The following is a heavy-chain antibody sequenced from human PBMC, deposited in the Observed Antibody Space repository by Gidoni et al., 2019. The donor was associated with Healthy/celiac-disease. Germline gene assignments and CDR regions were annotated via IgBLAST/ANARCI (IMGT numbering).Heavy chain of an antibody. CDR1: GFTFSCYA. D-gene: IGHD5-18*01. CDR3: AKVVRQLWFLDY. J-gene: IGHJ4*02. Sequence: EVQLLESGGGLVQPGGSLRLSCAASGFTFSCYAMSWVRQAPGKGLDRVYAISGRGGSTYYGDTVKGRFTISRDNSKNKLYLQMNSLRAEDTAVYYCAKVVRQLWFLDYWGQGTLVTVPS. CDR2: ISGRGGST. V-gene: IGHV3-23*02.